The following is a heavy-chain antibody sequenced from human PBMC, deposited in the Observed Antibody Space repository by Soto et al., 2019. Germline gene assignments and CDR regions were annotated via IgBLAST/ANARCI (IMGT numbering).Heavy chain of an antibody. J-gene: IGHJ4*02. CDR3: ASHAVTYGGKYYFDY. CDR2: INHSGST. Sequence: PSETLSLTCAVYGGSFSCYYWSWIRQPPGKGLEWIGEINHSGSTNYNPSLKSRVTISVDTSKNQFSLKLSSVTAADTAVYYCASHAVTYGGKYYFDYWGQGTLVTVSS. CDR1: GGSFSCYY. D-gene: IGHD4-17*01. V-gene: IGHV4-34*01.